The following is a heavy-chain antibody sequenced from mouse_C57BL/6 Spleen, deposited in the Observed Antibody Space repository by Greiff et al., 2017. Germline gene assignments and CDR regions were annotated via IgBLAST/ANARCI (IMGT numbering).Heavy chain of an antibody. V-gene: IGHV1-69*01. Sequence: QVQLQQPGAELVMPGASVKLSCKASGYTFTSYWMHWVKQRPGQGLEWIGEIDPSDSYTNYNQKFKGKSTLTVDKSSSTAYMQLSSLTSEDSAVYYCARYPDYYGSSPFAYWGQGTLVTVSA. CDR1: GYTFTSYW. J-gene: IGHJ3*01. CDR2: IDPSDSYT. CDR3: ARYPDYYGSSPFAY. D-gene: IGHD1-1*01.